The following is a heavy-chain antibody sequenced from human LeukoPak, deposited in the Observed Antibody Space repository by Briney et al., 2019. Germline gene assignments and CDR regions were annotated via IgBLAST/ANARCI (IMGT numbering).Heavy chain of an antibody. J-gene: IGHJ4*02. V-gene: IGHV3-49*04. CDR1: GFTFSSYA. CDR2: IRSKAYGGTT. CDR3: TRGRRATHDY. Sequence: GGSLRLSCAASGFTFSSYAMNWVRQAPGKGLEGVGFIRSKAYGGTTEYAASVKGRFTISRDDSKSIAYLQMNSLKPEDTAVYYCTRGRRATHDYWGQGTLVTVSS. D-gene: IGHD1-26*01.